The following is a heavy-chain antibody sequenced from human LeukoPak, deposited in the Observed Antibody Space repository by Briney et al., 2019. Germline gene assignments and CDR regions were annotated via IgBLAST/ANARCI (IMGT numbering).Heavy chain of an antibody. CDR2: ISYDGNTK. V-gene: IGHV3-30*04. Sequence: GGSLRLSCAAFGFTLKSYAIHWVRQAPGKGLEWVAVISYDGNTKYYADSVKGRFTISRDNSKNTLYLQLNSLRPEDTAVYYCARDPDNIAPPVWAAPMDVWGKGTTVTVSS. D-gene: IGHD6-6*01. J-gene: IGHJ6*03. CDR3: ARDPDNIAPPVWAAPMDV. CDR1: GFTLKSYA.